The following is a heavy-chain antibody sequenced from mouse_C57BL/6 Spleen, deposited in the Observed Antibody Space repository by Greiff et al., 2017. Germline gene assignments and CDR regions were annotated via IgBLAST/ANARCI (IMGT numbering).Heavy chain of an antibody. V-gene: IGHV14-4*01. J-gene: IGHJ1*03. CDR1: GFNIKDDY. Sequence: VQLQQSGAELVRPGASVKLSCTASGFNIKDDYMHWVKQRPEQGLEWIGWIDPENGDTEYASKFQGKATITADTSSNTAYLQLSSLTSEDTAVYYCTGYYGSSYGYFDVWGTGTTGTVSS. CDR2: IDPENGDT. CDR3: TGYYGSSYGYFDV. D-gene: IGHD1-1*01.